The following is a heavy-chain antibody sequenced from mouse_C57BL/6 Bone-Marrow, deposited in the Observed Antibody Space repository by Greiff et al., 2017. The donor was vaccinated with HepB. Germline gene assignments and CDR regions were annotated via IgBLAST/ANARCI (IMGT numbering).Heavy chain of an antibody. CDR3: ARGYYGSSYGAY. Sequence: QVQLQQSGAELARPGASVKLSCKASGYTFTSYGISWVKQRTGQGLEWIGEIYPRSGNTYYNEKFKGKATLTADKSSSTAYMELRSLTSEDSAVYFCARGYYGSSYGAYWGQGTLVTVSA. J-gene: IGHJ3*01. CDR2: IYPRSGNT. D-gene: IGHD1-1*01. V-gene: IGHV1-81*01. CDR1: GYTFTSYG.